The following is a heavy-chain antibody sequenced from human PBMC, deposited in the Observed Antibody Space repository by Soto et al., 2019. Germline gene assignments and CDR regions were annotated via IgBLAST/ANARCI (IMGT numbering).Heavy chain of an antibody. J-gene: IGHJ4*02. Sequence: EVQMVESGGGLVQPGRSLRLSCAASGFTFSSYWMHWVRQAPGKGLVWVSRINSDGSSTSYADSVKGRFTISRDNAKNTLYLQMTGMRSEDTAVYYCHAIFSFSGLVVVTTIDYWCQETLITVSS. D-gene: IGHD2-21*02. CDR1: GFTFSSYW. V-gene: IGHV3-74*01. CDR2: INSDGSST. CDR3: HAIFSFSGLVVVTTIDY.